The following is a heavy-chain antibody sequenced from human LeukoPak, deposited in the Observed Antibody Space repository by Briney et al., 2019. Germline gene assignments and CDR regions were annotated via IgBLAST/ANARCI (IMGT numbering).Heavy chain of an antibody. CDR2: IYYSGST. D-gene: IGHD6-19*01. V-gene: IGHV4-39*07. CDR1: GGSISSSSYY. Sequence: PSETLSLTCTVSGGSISSSSYYWGWIRQPPGKGLEWIGSIYYSGSTYYNPSLKSRVTISVDTSKNQFSLKLSSVTAADTAVYYCARVSSSGPLGVRITQGFDIWGQGTMVTVSS. CDR3: ARVSSSGPLGVRITQGFDI. J-gene: IGHJ3*02.